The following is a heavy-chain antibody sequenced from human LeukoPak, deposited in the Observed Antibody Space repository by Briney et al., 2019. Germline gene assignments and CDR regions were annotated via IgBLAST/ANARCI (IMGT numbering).Heavy chain of an antibody. CDR1: GFTFSSYA. J-gene: IGHJ6*03. V-gene: IGHV3-30*04. CDR3: AKGHVKWELFDYYYYYYMDV. CDR2: ISYDGSNK. D-gene: IGHD1-26*01. Sequence: PGRSLRLSCAASGFTFSSYAMHWVRQAPGKGLEWVAVISYDGSNKYYADSVKGRFTISRDNSKNTLYLQMNSLRAEDTAVYYCAKGHVKWELFDYYYYYYMDVWGKGTTVTISS.